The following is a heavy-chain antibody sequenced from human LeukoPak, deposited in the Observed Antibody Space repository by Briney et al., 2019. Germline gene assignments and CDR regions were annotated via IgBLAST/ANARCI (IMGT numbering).Heavy chain of an antibody. V-gene: IGHV1-69*05. J-gene: IGHJ4*02. D-gene: IGHD3-9*01. CDR3: VTSLDILTGYNDY. Sequence: SVKVSCKASGGTFSSYAISWVRQAPGQGLEWMGRIIPIFGTANYAQKFQGRVTITTDESTSTAYMELSSLRSEDTAVYYCVTSLDILTGYNDYWGQGTLVTVSS. CDR1: GGTFSSYA. CDR2: IIPIFGTA.